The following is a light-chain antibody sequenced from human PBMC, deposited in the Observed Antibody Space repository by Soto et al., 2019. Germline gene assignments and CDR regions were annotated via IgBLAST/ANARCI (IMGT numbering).Light chain of an antibody. J-gene: IGKJ5*01. CDR1: QSINNW. Sequence: DIQMTQSPSTLSASVGDRVTITCRASQSINNWLAWYQQKPGKAPKLLIYKASSLESGVPSRFSGSAFGTEFNLTISSLQPDDFANYYCQQYDSYSITFGQGTRLEIK. CDR2: KAS. V-gene: IGKV1-5*03. CDR3: QQYDSYSIT.